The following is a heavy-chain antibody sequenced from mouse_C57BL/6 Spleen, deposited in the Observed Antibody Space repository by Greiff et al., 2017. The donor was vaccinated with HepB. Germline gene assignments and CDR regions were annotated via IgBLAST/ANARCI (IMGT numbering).Heavy chain of an antibody. V-gene: IGHV10-1*01. D-gene: IGHD1-1*01. CDR2: IRSKSNNYAT. CDR1: GFSFNTYA. CDR3: VRHAYGRDYFDY. Sequence: EVKVEESGGGLVQPKGSLKLSCAASGFSFNTYAMNWVRQAPGKGLEWVARIRSKSNNYATYYADSVKDRFTISRDDSESMLYLQMNNLKTEDTAMYYCVRHAYGRDYFDYWGQGTTLTVSS. J-gene: IGHJ2*01.